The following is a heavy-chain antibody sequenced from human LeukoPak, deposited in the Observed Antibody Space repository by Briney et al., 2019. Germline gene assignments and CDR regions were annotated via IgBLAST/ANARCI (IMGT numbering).Heavy chain of an antibody. Sequence: ASVKVSCKASGYTFTSYYMHWVRQAPGQGLEWMGWISAYNGNTNYAQKLQGRVTMTTDTSTSTAYMELRSLRSDDTAVYYCASTTVDWFDPWGQGTLVTVSS. CDR1: GYTFTSYY. CDR2: ISAYNGNT. V-gene: IGHV1-18*04. D-gene: IGHD4-11*01. J-gene: IGHJ5*02. CDR3: ASTTVDWFDP.